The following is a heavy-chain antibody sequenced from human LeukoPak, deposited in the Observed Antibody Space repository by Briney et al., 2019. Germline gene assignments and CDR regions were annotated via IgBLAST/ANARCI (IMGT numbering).Heavy chain of an antibody. D-gene: IGHD4-23*01. V-gene: IGHV4-34*01. CDR1: GGSFSGYY. CDR3: ARHVLSDYGGNSAWFDP. J-gene: IGHJ5*02. CDR2: INHSGST. Sequence: SETLSLTCAVYGGSFSGYYWSWIRQPPGKGLEWIGEINHSGSTNYNPSLKSRVTISVDTSKNQFSLKLSSVTAADTAVYYCARHVLSDYGGNSAWFDPWGQGTLVTVSS.